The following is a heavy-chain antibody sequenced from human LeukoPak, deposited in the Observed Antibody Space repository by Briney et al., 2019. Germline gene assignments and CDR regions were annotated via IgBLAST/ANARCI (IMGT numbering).Heavy chain of an antibody. CDR3: ARVRSNGRADY. CDR1: GGSISSGGYY. V-gene: IGHV4-31*03. J-gene: IGHJ4*02. CDR2: IYYSGST. D-gene: IGHD2-8*01. Sequence: SETLSLTCTVSGGSISSGGYYWSWIRQHPGKGLEWIGYIYYSGSTYYNPSLKSRVTISVDKSKNQFSLKLSSVTAADTAVYYCARVRSNGRADYWGQGTLVTVSS.